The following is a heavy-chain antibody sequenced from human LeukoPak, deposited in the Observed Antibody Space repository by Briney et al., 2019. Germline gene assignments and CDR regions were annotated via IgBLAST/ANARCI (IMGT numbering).Heavy chain of an antibody. CDR2: INPNSGGT. Sequence: ASVKVSCKASGYTFTGYYMHWVRQAPGQGLEWMGWINPNSGGTNYAQKFQGRVTMTRDTSISTAYMELSRLRSDDTAVYYCARGTITIFGVALRYFDYWGQGTLVTVSS. J-gene: IGHJ4*02. D-gene: IGHD3-3*01. V-gene: IGHV1-2*02. CDR1: GYTFTGYY. CDR3: ARGTITIFGVALRYFDY.